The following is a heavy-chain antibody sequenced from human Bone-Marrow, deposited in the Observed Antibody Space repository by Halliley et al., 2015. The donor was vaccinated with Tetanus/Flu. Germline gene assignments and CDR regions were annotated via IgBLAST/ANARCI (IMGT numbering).Heavy chain of an antibody. CDR2: IWYDSIKT. J-gene: IGHJ5*02. CDR3: TGASGEGWFDP. D-gene: IGHD1-26*01. Sequence: SLRLSCAASEVTFRNYGMHWVRQAPGKGLEWVAVIWYDSIKTFYADSVRGRFTISRDDSRNTLFLQMNSLRADDTALYYCTGASGEGWFDPWGQGTQVPVSS. CDR1: EVTFRNYG. V-gene: IGHV3-33*03.